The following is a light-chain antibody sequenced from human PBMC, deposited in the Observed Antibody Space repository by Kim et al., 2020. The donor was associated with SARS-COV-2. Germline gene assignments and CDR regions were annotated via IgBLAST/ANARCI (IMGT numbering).Light chain of an antibody. CDR3: QSYDSNLRGAV. J-gene: IGLJ3*02. Sequence: QRVTTSCYGTGSNIGSDYVVHWYHQLPGAAPKVVIYSNDKRPSGVPDRFSGSQSGPSASLAITGLQPDDEGYYYCQSYDSNLRGAVFGGGTRLTV. CDR2: SND. CDR1: GSNIGSDYV. V-gene: IGLV1-40*01.